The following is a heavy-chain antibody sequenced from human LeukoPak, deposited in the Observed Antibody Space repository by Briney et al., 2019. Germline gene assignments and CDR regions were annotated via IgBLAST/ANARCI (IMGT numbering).Heavy chain of an antibody. V-gene: IGHV4-34*01. D-gene: IGHD3-10*01. J-gene: IGHJ6*03. CDR1: GGSFSGYY. Sequence: SETLSLTCAVYGGSFSGYYWSWIRQPPGKGLEWIGEINHSGSTNYNPSLKSRVTISVDTSKNQFSLKLSSVTAADTAVYYCAISHYYGSGSYYRKYYYYYMDVWGKGTTVTVSS. CDR3: AISHYYGSGSYYRKYYYYYMDV. CDR2: INHSGST.